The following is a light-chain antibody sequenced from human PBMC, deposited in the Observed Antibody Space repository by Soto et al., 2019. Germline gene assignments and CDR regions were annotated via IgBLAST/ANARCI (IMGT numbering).Light chain of an antibody. J-gene: IGKJ4*01. Sequence: AIRMTQSPSSLSASTGDRVTITCRASQGISSYLAWYQQKPGKAPKLLIYAASTLQSGVPSRFSGSGSGTDFTLTISRLQSEDVATYFCQQYYSYPSLTFGGGTKVEIK. V-gene: IGKV1-8*01. CDR3: QQYYSYPSLT. CDR2: AAS. CDR1: QGISSY.